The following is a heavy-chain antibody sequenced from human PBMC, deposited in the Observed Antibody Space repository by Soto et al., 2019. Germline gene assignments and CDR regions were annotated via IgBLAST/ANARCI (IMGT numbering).Heavy chain of an antibody. V-gene: IGHV1-18*01. CDR3: ARGTYFDD. D-gene: IGHD1-1*01. Sequence: GASVKVSCKAAGYTLTTYCVSWVRQAPGQGLEWVGWISAYNDHTNYAQKFQGRVTMTTDTSTSTAYMELRSLRSDDTAVYYCARGTYFDDWGQGTLVTVSS. J-gene: IGHJ4*02. CDR2: ISAYNDHT. CDR1: GYTLTTYC.